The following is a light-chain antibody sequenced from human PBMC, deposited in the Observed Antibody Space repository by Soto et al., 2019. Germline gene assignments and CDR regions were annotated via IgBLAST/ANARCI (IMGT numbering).Light chain of an antibody. CDR3: QQYNNWPPWT. CDR2: GAS. J-gene: IGKJ1*01. CDR1: QSVGSD. Sequence: EIVMTQSPATLSVSPGERATLSCRASQSVGSDLAWYQHTPGQPPRLLIYGASTRATGIPGRFSGSGSGTEFTLTISSLQSEDFAVYFCQQYNNWPPWTFGHGTKVDIK. V-gene: IGKV3-15*01.